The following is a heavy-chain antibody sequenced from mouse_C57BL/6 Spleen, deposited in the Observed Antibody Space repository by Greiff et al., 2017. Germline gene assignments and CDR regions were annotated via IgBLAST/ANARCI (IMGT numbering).Heavy chain of an antibody. Sequence: QVQLQQSGAELVKPGASVKMSCKASGYTFTSYWITWVKQRPGQGLEWIGDIYPGSGSTNYNEKFKSKATLTVDTSSSTAYMQLRSLTSEYSAVYYCARGSDYYGSSYLYYFDYWGQGTTLTVSS. CDR1: GYTFTSYW. V-gene: IGHV1-55*01. D-gene: IGHD1-1*01. J-gene: IGHJ2*01. CDR2: IYPGSGST. CDR3: ARGSDYYGSSYLYYFDY.